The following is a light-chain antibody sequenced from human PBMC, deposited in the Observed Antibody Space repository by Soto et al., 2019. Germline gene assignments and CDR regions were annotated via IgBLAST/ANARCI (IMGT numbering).Light chain of an antibody. Sequence: PGYRATLSCRAGQIGSSTYLAWYQQKPGQAPRLLIHSASIRATGVPDRFTGSVSGTDFTLIISRLEPEDVAMYYCQLYGTPITFGGGTKIEI. CDR3: QLYGTPIT. CDR2: SAS. J-gene: IGKJ4*01. V-gene: IGKV3-20*01. CDR1: QIGSSTY.